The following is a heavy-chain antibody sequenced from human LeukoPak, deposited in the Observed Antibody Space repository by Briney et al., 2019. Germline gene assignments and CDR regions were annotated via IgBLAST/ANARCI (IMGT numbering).Heavy chain of an antibody. CDR1: GGSIRPSY. CDR3: ARDSGRDAMIVVVPDY. Sequence: PSETLSLTCTVSGGSIRPSYWSWIRQPPGKGLEWIGSIYYSGSTYYNPYLKSRVTISVDTSKNQFSLKLSSVTAADTAVYYCARDSGRDAMIVVVPDYWGQGTLVTAPS. D-gene: IGHD3-22*01. V-gene: IGHV4-59*05. CDR2: IYYSGST. J-gene: IGHJ4*02.